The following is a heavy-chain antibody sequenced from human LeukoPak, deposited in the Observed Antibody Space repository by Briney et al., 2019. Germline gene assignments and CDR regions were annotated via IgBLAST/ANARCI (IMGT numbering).Heavy chain of an antibody. V-gene: IGHV5-51*01. CDR1: GYSFTSYW. CDR3: ARPQYYGSGSYFVDY. J-gene: IGHJ4*02. D-gene: IGHD3-10*01. CDR2: IYPGDSDT. Sequence: GESLQISCKGSGYSFTSYWIGWVRQLPGKGLEWMVIIYPGDSDTRYSPSFQGQVTISADKSISTAYLQWSSLKASDTAMYYCARPQYYGSGSYFVDYWGQGTLVTVSS.